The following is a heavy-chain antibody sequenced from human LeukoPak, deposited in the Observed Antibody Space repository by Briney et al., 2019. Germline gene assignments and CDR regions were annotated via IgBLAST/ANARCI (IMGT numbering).Heavy chain of an antibody. CDR1: GYTFTGYY. J-gene: IGHJ5*02. D-gene: IGHD2-2*03. CDR3: ARGGYCSSTSCYHGWFDP. V-gene: IGHV1-2*06. Sequence: GASVKVSCKASGYTFTGYYMHWVRQAPGQGLEWMGRINPNSGGTNYAQKFQGRVTMTRDTSISTAYMELSRLRSDDTAVYYCARGGYCSSTSCYHGWFDPWGQGTLVTVSS. CDR2: INPNSGGT.